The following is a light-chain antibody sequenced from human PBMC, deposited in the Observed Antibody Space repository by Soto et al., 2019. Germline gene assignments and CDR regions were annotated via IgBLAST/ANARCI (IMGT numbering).Light chain of an antibody. CDR2: ENN. J-gene: IGLJ1*01. CDR1: SSDIGRNY. CDR3: GTWDSSLTTYV. Sequence: SVLTQPPSVSAAPGQQVTISCSGSSSDIGRNYVSWYQHLPGTAPKLLIYENNKRPSGIPDRLSGSKSGSSATLGITGLQTGDEADYYCGTWDSSLTTYVFGPGTKVTVL. V-gene: IGLV1-51*02.